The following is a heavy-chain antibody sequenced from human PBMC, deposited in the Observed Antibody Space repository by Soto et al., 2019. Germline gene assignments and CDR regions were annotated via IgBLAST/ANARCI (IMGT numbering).Heavy chain of an antibody. CDR2: IDHSGKT. D-gene: IGHD6-6*01. CDR1: GGSISSGDYY. CDR3: ARERPDGARLDP. Sequence: QVQLQESGPGLVKPSQTLSLTCTVSGGSISSGDYYWSWIRQPPGKGLEWIGYIDHSGKTYYNPSLKSRVTISVDTSKNQFSLKLSSVTAAATAVYYCARERPDGARLDPWGQGTLVTVSS. J-gene: IGHJ5*02. V-gene: IGHV4-30-4*01.